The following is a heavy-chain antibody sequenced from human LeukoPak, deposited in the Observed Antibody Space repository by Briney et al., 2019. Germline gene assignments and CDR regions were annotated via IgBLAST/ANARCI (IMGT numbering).Heavy chain of an antibody. CDR2: INPSGGST. D-gene: IGHD2-2*01. Sequence: ASVKVSCKASGYTFTSYYMHWVRQAPGQGREWMGIINPSGGSTSYAQKFQGRVTMTRDTSTSTVYMELSSLRSEDTAGYYCARXGHPWVVPAAHTNYFDYWGQGTLVTVSS. CDR3: ARXGHPWVVPAAHTNYFDY. CDR1: GYTFTSYY. V-gene: IGHV1-46*01. J-gene: IGHJ4*02.